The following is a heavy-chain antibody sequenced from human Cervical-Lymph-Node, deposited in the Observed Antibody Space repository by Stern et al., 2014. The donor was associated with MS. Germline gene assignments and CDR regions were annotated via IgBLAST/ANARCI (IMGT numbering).Heavy chain of an antibody. CDR2: ISYDGSNK. CDR3: AKGPGISGSIYFDY. CDR1: GFTFSSYG. V-gene: IGHV3-30*18. D-gene: IGHD6-19*01. J-gene: IGHJ4*02. Sequence: VQLVESGGGVVQPGRSLRLSCAASGFTFSSYGMHWVRQAPGKGLEWVAVISYDGSNKYYADSVKGRFTISRDNSKNTLYLQMNSLRAEDTAVYYCAKGPGISGSIYFDYWGQGTLVTVSS.